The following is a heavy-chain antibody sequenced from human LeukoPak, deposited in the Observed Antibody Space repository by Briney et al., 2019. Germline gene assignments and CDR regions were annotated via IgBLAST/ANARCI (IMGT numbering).Heavy chain of an antibody. Sequence: ASVKVSCKASGHTFTGYYMHWVRQAPGQGLGWMGWINPNSGGTNYAQKFQGRVTVTRDMSTRTVYMELSDLRPEDTALYYCARDYSGQWEQLTGWWIDPWGQGTLVIVSS. CDR1: GHTFTGYY. CDR3: ARDYSGQWEQLTGWWIDP. D-gene: IGHD1-26*01. J-gene: IGHJ5*02. V-gene: IGHV1-2*02. CDR2: INPNSGGT.